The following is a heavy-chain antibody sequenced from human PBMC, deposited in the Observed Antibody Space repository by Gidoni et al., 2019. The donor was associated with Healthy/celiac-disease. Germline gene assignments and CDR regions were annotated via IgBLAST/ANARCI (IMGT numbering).Heavy chain of an antibody. Sequence: QVQLQQSGPGLVKASQTLSLTCAISGDSVSSNSAAWNWIRQSPSRGLEWLGRTYYRSKFFNDYALSVKSRITINPDTSKNQFSLQLNSVTPEDTAVYYCARDPGIAVAGPHYYYYYTMDVWGQGTTVTVSS. D-gene: IGHD6-19*01. CDR2: TYYRSKFFN. CDR1: GDSVSSNSAA. CDR3: ARDPGIAVAGPHYYYYYTMDV. J-gene: IGHJ6*02. V-gene: IGHV6-1*01.